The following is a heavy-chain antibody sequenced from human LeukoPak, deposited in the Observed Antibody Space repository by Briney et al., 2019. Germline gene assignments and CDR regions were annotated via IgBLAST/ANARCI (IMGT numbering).Heavy chain of an antibody. J-gene: IGHJ5*02. CDR2: IWYDGSNK. CDR3: ARESKSDILTGYYIRGNWFDP. V-gene: IGHV3-33*01. D-gene: IGHD3-9*01. Sequence: GGSLRLSCAASGXTFSSYGMHWVRQAPGKGLEWVAVIWYDGSNKYYADSVKGRFTISRDNSKNTLYLQMNSLRAEDTAVYYCARESKSDILTGYYIRGNWFDPWGQGTLVTVSS. CDR1: GXTFSSYG.